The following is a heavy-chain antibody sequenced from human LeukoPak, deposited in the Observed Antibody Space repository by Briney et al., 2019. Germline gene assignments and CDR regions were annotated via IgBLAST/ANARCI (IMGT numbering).Heavy chain of an antibody. J-gene: IGHJ4*02. CDR2: INSDGSNT. CDR3: ARAGADFNALYYFDY. D-gene: IGHD1-26*01. CDR1: GFTFSSYW. Sequence: GGSLRLSCAASGFTFSSYWMHWVRHAPGEGLVWVSRINSDGSNTNYADSVKGRFTISRDNARNTLYLHMNSLRAEDTAVYYCARAGADFNALYYFDYWGQGTLVTVSS. V-gene: IGHV3-74*01.